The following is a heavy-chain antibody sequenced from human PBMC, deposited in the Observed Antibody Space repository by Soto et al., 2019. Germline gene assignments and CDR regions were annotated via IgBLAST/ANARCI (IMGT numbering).Heavy chain of an antibody. V-gene: IGHV4-61*01. Sequence: SETLSLTCTVSGDSVSSASSFWNWIRQPPGKGLEWIGYIYYSGITNYNPSLKSRVTILADTSKNQFSLKVTSVTAADTAVYYCVRSGPTRSGDYWGQGILVTVSS. D-gene: IGHD3-10*01. J-gene: IGHJ4*02. CDR2: IYYSGIT. CDR3: VRSGPTRSGDY. CDR1: GDSVSSASSF.